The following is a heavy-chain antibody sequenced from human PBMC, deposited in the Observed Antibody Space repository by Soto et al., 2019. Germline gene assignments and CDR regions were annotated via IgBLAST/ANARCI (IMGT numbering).Heavy chain of an antibody. CDR3: ARTYYDFWSGYYHNNWFDP. Sequence: TLSLTCTVSGRSISSGGYDWSRIRQHPGKGLEWIGYTYYTESTHYNPTLKSRVTISVDTSKNQFSLKLSSVSAAGTAVYYCARTYYDFWSGYYHNNWFDPWGQGTLVTVSS. V-gene: IGHV4-31*03. D-gene: IGHD3-3*01. J-gene: IGHJ5*02. CDR1: GRSISSGGYD. CDR2: TYYTEST.